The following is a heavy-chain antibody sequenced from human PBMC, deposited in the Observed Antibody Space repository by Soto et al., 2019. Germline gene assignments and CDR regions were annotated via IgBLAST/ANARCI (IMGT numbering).Heavy chain of an antibody. CDR1: GFIFSNHD. Sequence: GGSLRLSCAASGFIFSNHDMHWVRQASGKGLEWVSVVDTVGGTYYSGLVKGRFTISRENAKNSLYLQMNGLRADDTAVYFCAREEAYYDILTGYYRAEYFRHWGQGTLVTVSS. J-gene: IGHJ1*01. D-gene: IGHD3-9*01. CDR2: VDTVGGT. V-gene: IGHV3-13*01. CDR3: AREEAYYDILTGYYRAEYFRH.